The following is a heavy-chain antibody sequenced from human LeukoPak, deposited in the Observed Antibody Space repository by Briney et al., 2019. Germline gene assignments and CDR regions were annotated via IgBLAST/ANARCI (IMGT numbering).Heavy chain of an antibody. D-gene: IGHD3-22*01. CDR1: GYSFTSYW. Sequence: GESLKISCKGSGYSFTSYWIGWVRQMPGKGLEWMGIIYPGDSDTRYSPSFQGQVTISADKSISTAYLQWSSLKASDTAMYYCARQWGALYYYDSSGYYSPLDYWRQGTLATVSS. CDR2: IYPGDSDT. J-gene: IGHJ4*02. V-gene: IGHV5-51*01. CDR3: ARQWGALYYYDSSGYYSPLDY.